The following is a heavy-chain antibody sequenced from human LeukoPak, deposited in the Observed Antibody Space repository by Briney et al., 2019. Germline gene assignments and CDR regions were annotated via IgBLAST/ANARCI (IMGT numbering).Heavy chain of an antibody. CDR2: INQDGSEK. J-gene: IGHJ4*02. CDR3: ARRRGYYYDSIGYRGHYFDY. CDR1: GFSFGNYW. D-gene: IGHD3-22*01. V-gene: IGHV3-7*01. Sequence: GGSLRLSCAASGFSFGNYWMSWVRQAPGKVLEWVATINQDGSEKYYVDSVKGRFTISRDNAKNSLYLQINSLRAEDTAVYYCARRRGYYYDSIGYRGHYFDYWGQGTLVTVSS.